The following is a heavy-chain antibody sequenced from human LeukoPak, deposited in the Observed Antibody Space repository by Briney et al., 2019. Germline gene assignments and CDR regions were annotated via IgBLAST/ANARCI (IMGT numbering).Heavy chain of an antibody. CDR1: EFPFSSYG. CDR2: IRYDGSNK. V-gene: IGHV3-30*02. CDR3: ATEEGDEGRPVDY. J-gene: IGHJ4*02. Sequence: SGGSLRLSCAASEFPFSSYGMHWVRQAPGKGLQWVAYIRYDGSNKNYADSVKGRFTISRDNSKNTLYLQMNSLRAEDTAVYYCATEEGDEGRPVDYWGQGTLVTVSS. D-gene: IGHD3-16*01.